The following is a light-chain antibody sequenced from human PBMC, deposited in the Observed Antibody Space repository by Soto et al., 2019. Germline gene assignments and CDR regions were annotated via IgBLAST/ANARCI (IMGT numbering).Light chain of an antibody. CDR2: GAS. V-gene: IGKV3-20*01. CDR1: QFVSSTY. Sequence: EIGLPQSPATRSSFPGARAPLSCRASQFVSSTYLAWSQQRPGQAPRLLIYGASSRATGIPDRFSGGGSETDFTLAISRLESEDSAVYYCQKYGISPFIVGGGTKVDIK. CDR3: QKYGISPFI. J-gene: IGKJ4*01.